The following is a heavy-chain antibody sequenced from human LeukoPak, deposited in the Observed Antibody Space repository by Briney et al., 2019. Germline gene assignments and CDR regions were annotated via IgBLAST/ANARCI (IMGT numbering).Heavy chain of an antibody. J-gene: IGHJ4*02. V-gene: IGHV3-23*01. CDR2: ISHRGGST. CDR3: AKDRKAYCGGDCYGLDY. CDR1: GFTFSSYA. Sequence: GGSLRLSCAASGFTFSSYAMTWVRQAPGKGLEWVSSISHRGGSTYYADSVKGRFIISRDNSKNTLYLQMNSLRAEDTALYYCAKDRKAYCGGDCYGLDYWGQGTLATVSS. D-gene: IGHD2-21*01.